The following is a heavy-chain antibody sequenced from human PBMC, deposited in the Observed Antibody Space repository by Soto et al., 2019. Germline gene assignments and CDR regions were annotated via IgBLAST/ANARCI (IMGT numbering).Heavy chain of an antibody. CDR2: MNPNSGNT. D-gene: IGHD4-17*01. CDR3: ARTYGDYYYYYYMDV. CDR1: GYTFTSYD. V-gene: IGHV1-8*01. Sequence: ASVKVSCKASGYTFTSYDINWVRQATGQGLEWMGWMNPNSGNTGYAQKFQGRVTMTRNTSLSTAYMELSSLRSEDTAVYYCARTYGDYYYYYYMDVWGKGTTVTVSS. J-gene: IGHJ6*03.